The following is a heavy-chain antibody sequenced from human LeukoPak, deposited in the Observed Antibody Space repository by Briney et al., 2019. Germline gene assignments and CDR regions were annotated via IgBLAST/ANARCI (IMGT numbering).Heavy chain of an antibody. D-gene: IGHD2-15*01. CDR3: AKDMSGESNPYYFDY. Sequence: PGGSLRLSCAASGFTFDDYAMHWVRQAPGKGLEWVSGISWNSGSIGYADSVKGRFTISRDNAKNSLHLQMNSLRAEDTALYYCAKDMSGESNPYYFDYWGQGTLVTVSS. J-gene: IGHJ4*02. CDR2: ISWNSGSI. CDR1: GFTFDDYA. V-gene: IGHV3-9*01.